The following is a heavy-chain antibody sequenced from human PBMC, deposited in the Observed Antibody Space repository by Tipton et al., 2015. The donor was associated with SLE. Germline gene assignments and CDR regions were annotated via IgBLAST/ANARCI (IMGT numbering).Heavy chain of an antibody. CDR1: GDSVSSNIAA. CDR3: AGMFCTTSCYSLDP. J-gene: IGHJ5*02. CDR2: TYYRSKWHN. V-gene: IGHV6-1*01. Sequence: GLVKPSQTLSLTCAISGDSVSSNIAAWNWIRQSPSRGLEWLGRTYYRSKWHNEYAVSVKGRMTISPDPSKNQFSLQVNSVTPEDAVGYYGAGMFCTTSCYSLDPWGQGTLVTVSS. D-gene: IGHD2-2*02.